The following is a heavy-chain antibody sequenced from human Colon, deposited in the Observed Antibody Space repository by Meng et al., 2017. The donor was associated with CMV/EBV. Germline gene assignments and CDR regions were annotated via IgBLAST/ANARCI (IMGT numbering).Heavy chain of an antibody. V-gene: IGHV4-4*07. CDR3: ARDSNLLGLAY. J-gene: IGHJ4*02. CDR2: VYISGNT. CDR1: GASITSYY. D-gene: IGHD3-16*01. Sequence: QVQLRGSGPGLVKPSETLSLTCTVSGASITSYYWSWIRQPAGKGLEWIGRVYISGNTNYNPSLKSRVTMSIDTSKNQLSLNIRSVTAADTAVYYCARDSNLLGLAYWGQGTLVTVSS.